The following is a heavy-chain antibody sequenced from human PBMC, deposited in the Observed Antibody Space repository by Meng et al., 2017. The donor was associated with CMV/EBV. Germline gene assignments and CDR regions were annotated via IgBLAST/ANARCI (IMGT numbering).Heavy chain of an antibody. Sequence: GSISSGGYYWSWIRQHPGKGLEWIGYIYYSGSTYYNPSLKSRVTISVDTSKNQFSLKLGSVTAADTAVYYCAREGIVVVPASRYFDYWGQGTLVTVSS. V-gene: IGHV4-31*02. CDR2: IYYSGST. D-gene: IGHD2-2*01. CDR3: AREGIVVVPASRYFDY. CDR1: GSISSGGYY. J-gene: IGHJ4*02.